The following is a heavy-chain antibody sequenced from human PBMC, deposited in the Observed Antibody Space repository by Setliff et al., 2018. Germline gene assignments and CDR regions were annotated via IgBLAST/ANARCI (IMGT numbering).Heavy chain of an antibody. CDR3: RFWSYVYKNDY. CDR1: GGPFSDYY. Sequence: PSETLSLTCTFYGGPFSDYYWGWVRQTPGKGLEWIAEINPSGTTNYIPSLKSRLTISVDTSKRQFSLKLISVTAADTAVYYCRFWSYVYKNDYWAQGTLVTGSS. J-gene: IGHJ4*02. CDR2: INPSGTT. D-gene: IGHD3-16*01. V-gene: IGHV4-34*01.